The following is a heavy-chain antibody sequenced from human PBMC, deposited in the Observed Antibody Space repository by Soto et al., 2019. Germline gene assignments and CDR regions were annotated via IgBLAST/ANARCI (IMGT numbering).Heavy chain of an antibody. CDR2: IWYDGSTK. V-gene: IGHV3-33*01. Sequence: PGGSLRLSCAASGFMFRSYAMHWVRQAPGKGLEWVAGIWYDGSTKYYGDSVKGRYSISGDNSKNMLDLQMNSLRAEDTAVYYCARVASSSSWHIPHFDQWGQGTLVTVSS. D-gene: IGHD6-13*01. CDR3: ARVASSSSWHIPHFDQ. J-gene: IGHJ4*02. CDR1: GFMFRSYA.